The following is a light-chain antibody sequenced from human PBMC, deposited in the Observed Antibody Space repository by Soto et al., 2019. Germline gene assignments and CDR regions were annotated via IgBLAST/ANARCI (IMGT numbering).Light chain of an antibody. J-gene: IGKJ4*01. CDR1: QGISSY. CDR3: QQVKSYPLT. CDR2: AAS. V-gene: IGKV1-9*01. Sequence: DIQLTQSPSFLSASVGYRVTITCRASQGISSYLAWYQQKPGKAPKLLIYAASTLQSGVPSRFSGSGSGTEFTLTISSLQPEDFATYYCQQVKSYPLTIGGGNKVDIK.